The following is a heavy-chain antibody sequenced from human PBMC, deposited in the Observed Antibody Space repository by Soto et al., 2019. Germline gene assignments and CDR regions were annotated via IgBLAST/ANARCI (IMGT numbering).Heavy chain of an antibody. CDR1: GYTFTSYG. CDR2: ISAYNGNT. V-gene: IGHV1-18*01. CDR3: SRTPPLAPVHFAY. D-gene: IGHD2-15*01. Sequence: QVQLVQSGAEVKKPGASVKVSCKASGYTFTSYGISWVRQAPGQGLEWMGWISAYNGNTNYAQKLQGRVTMTTDTTTRTAYMELRSRRSDDTAVYYCSRTPPLAPVHFAYWGQGTLVTVSS. J-gene: IGHJ4*02.